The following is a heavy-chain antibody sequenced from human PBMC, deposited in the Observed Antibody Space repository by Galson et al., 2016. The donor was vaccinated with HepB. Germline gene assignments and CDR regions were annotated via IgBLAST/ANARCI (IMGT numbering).Heavy chain of an antibody. CDR2: ITSSSSTI. Sequence: SLRLSCAASGFTFSSYSMNWVRQAPGKGLAWVSYITSSSSTIYYADSVKGRFTISRDNAKNSLYLQMNSLRAEDTAVYYCARDWGVNRDQLLRKYYYYGMDVWGQGTAVTVSS. CDR1: GFTFSSYS. CDR3: ARDWGVNRDQLLRKYYYYGMDV. V-gene: IGHV3-48*04. J-gene: IGHJ6*02. D-gene: IGHD2-2*01.